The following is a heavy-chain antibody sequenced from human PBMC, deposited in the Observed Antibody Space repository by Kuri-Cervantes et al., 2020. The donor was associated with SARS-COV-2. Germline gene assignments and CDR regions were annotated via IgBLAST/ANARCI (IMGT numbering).Heavy chain of an antibody. D-gene: IGHD2-21*01. J-gene: IGHJ6*02. CDR1: GFTFSNAW. Sequence: LSLTCAASGFTFSNAWMSWVRQAPGKGLEWVGRIKSKTDGGTTDYAAPVKGRFTISRDDSNNALYLQMNGLKTEDTAVYYCLRDWYGVDFWGQGTTVTVSS. V-gene: IGHV3-15*01. CDR3: LRDWYGVDF. CDR2: IKSKTDGGTT.